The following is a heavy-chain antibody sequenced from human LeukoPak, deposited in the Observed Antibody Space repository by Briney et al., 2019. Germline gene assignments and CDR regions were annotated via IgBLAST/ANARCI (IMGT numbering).Heavy chain of an antibody. Sequence: GGSLRLSCAASGFTFSNAWMSWVRQAPGKGLEWVGRIKSKTDGGTTDYAAPVKGRFTISRDDSKNTLYLQMNSLKTEDTAVYYCTTDSSSWYDYYYYYYMDVWGKGTTVTVSS. D-gene: IGHD6-13*01. CDR1: GFTFSNAW. V-gene: IGHV3-15*01. J-gene: IGHJ6*03. CDR3: TTDSSSWYDYYYYYYMDV. CDR2: IKSKTDGGTT.